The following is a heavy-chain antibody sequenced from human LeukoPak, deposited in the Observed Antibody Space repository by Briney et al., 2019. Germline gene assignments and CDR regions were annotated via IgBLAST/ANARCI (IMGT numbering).Heavy chain of an antibody. J-gene: IGHJ4*02. Sequence: GGSLRLSCAASAFTFSDYYMSWIRQAPGKGLEWVSYISSSGSTIYYADSVKGRFTISRDNAKNSLYLQMNSLRAEDTAVYYCARDIRELLTCFFDYWGQGTLVTVSS. CDR1: AFTFSDYY. CDR2: ISSSGSTI. D-gene: IGHD1-26*01. CDR3: ARDIRELLTCFFDY. V-gene: IGHV3-11*01.